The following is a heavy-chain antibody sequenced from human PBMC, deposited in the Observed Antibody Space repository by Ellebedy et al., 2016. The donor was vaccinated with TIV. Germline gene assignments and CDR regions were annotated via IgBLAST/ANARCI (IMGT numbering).Heavy chain of an antibody. CDR2: IYYSGST. D-gene: IGHD2-2*01. J-gene: IGHJ4*02. CDR1: GGTISSSGYY. V-gene: IGHV4-39*01. CDR3: ARHHVVTVVDY. Sequence: SETLSLXXTVSGGTISSSGYYWVWIRQPPGKGLEWIGYIYYSGSTNYNPSLKSRVTISVDTSKNQFSLKLSSVTAADKAVYYCARHHVVTVVDYWGQGTLVTVSS.